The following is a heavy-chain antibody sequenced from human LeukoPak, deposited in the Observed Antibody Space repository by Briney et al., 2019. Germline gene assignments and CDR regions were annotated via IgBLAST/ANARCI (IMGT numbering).Heavy chain of an antibody. V-gene: IGHV1-69*05. CDR3: ARDRDFWSGYYAIGGFDY. CDR1: GGTFSSYA. CDR2: IIPIFGTA. Sequence: SVKVCCKASGGTFSSYAISWVRQAPGQGLEWMGRIIPIFGTANYAQKFQGRVTITTDESTSTAYMELSSLRSEDTAVYYCARDRDFWSGYYAIGGFDYWGQGTLVTVSS. J-gene: IGHJ4*02. D-gene: IGHD3-3*01.